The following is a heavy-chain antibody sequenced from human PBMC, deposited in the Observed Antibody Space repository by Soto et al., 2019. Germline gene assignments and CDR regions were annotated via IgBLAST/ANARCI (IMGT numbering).Heavy chain of an antibody. J-gene: IGHJ5*02. V-gene: IGHV4-31*03. CDR1: GAALNSGNYY. Sequence: SETLSLTCSVSGAALNSGNYYWSWIRQVPGKGLEWIGHIYVTGAVDYNPSLRDRITISQDTSERQFSLNLRLVTAADTAVYYCARLRIATNNYKWFDPWGQGILVTVSS. CDR3: ARLRIATNNYKWFDP. CDR2: IYVTGAV. D-gene: IGHD2-21*01.